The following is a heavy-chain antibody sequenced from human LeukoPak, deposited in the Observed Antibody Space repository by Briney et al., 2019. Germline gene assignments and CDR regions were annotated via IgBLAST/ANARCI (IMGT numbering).Heavy chain of an antibody. D-gene: IGHD3-16*01. CDR3: AKDTGFDTYAAFDM. Sequence: GGSLRLSCAASGFTFSGSGMHWVRQAPGKGLEWVAVISYDGSNKYYADSVKGRFTISRDNSKNTLYLQMNSLRAEDTAVYYCAKDTGFDTYAAFDMWGQGTMVTVSS. CDR2: ISYDGSNK. V-gene: IGHV3-30*18. CDR1: GFTFSGSG. J-gene: IGHJ3*02.